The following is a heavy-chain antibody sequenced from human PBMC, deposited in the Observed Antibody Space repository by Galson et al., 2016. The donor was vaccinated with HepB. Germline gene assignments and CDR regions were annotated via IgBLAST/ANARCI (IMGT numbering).Heavy chain of an antibody. V-gene: IGHV1-24*01. J-gene: IGHJ5*02. CDR2: GES. Sequence: SVKVSCKVSGNTLSELSIHWVRQTPGKGLEWVGSGESISAQKFQGRVTMTEDTSTDTAYFELSSLRSEDTAVYFCAAAGEMMVRGTTIVRDWFDLWGQGTLVTVSS. CDR1: GNTLSELS. CDR3: AAAGEMMVRGTTIVRDWFDL. D-gene: IGHD3-10*01.